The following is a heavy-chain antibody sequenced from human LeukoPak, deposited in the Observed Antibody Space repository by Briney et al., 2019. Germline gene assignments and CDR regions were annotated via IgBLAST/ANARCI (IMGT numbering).Heavy chain of an antibody. D-gene: IGHD6-6*01. CDR3: ARVSAGTAARGFDI. Sequence: SETLSLTCTVSGGSISSYYWSWIRQPPGKGLEWIGYIYHSGSTYYNPSLKSRVTISVDRSKNQFSLKLSSVTAADTAVYYCARVSAGTAARGFDIWGQGTMVTVSS. V-gene: IGHV4-59*12. CDR1: GGSISSYY. CDR2: IYHSGST. J-gene: IGHJ3*02.